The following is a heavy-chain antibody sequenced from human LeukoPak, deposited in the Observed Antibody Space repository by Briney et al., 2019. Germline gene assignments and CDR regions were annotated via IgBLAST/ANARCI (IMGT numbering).Heavy chain of an antibody. J-gene: IGHJ5*02. V-gene: IGHV1-69-2*01. CDR2: VDPEDGET. Sequence: ASVKISCKVSGYTFTDYYMHWVPQAPGKGLEWMGLVDPEDGETIYAEKFQGRVTITADTSTDTAYMELSSLRSEDTAVYYCATSSPGDLDWFDPWGQGTLVTVSS. D-gene: IGHD7-27*01. CDR3: ATSSPGDLDWFDP. CDR1: GYTFTDYY.